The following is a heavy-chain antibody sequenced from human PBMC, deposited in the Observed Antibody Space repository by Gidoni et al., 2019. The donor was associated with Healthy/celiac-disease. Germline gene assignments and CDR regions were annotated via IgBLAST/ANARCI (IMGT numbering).Heavy chain of an antibody. D-gene: IGHD3-10*01. CDR1: GFSLSNPRMG. CDR2: IFSNDEK. CDR3: ARIRGYYYGSGSYYKGRVGYFDY. Sequence: QVTLKESGPVLVKPTETLTLTCTVSGFSLSNPRMGVSWLRQPPGKALEWLAHIFSNDEKSYSTSLKSRLTISKDTSKSQVVLTMTNMDPVDTATYYCARIRGYYYGSGSYYKGRVGYFDYWGQGTLVTVSS. V-gene: IGHV2-26*01. J-gene: IGHJ4*02.